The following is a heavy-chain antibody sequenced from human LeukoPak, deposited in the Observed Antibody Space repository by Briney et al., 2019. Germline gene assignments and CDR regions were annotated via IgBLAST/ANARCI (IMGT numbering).Heavy chain of an antibody. D-gene: IGHD3-9*01. CDR1: GYTFTDYY. Sequence: ASVKVSCKASGYTFTDYYIHWVRQAPGQGLEWMGWINPNSGDRTYGQKFQGRVTMTRDTSTNTAYMELSSLRSDDTAVYYCARDWLLRYSQGGFDYWGQGTLVTVSS. CDR2: INPNSGDR. CDR3: ARDWLLRYSQGGFDY. J-gene: IGHJ4*02. V-gene: IGHV1-2*02.